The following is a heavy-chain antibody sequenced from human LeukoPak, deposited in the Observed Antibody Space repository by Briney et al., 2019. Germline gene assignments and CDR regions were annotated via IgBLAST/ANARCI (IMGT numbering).Heavy chain of an antibody. CDR1: GGTFSSYA. V-gene: IGHV1-69*05. CDR3: AREFHDILTGYPYFDY. D-gene: IGHD3-9*01. CDR2: IIPIFGTA. Sequence: ASVKVSCKASGGTFSSYAISWVRQAPGQGLEWMGRIIPIFGTANFAQKFQGTVTITTDESTSTAYMELSSLRSEDTAVYYCAREFHDILTGYPYFDYWGQGTLVTVSS. J-gene: IGHJ4*02.